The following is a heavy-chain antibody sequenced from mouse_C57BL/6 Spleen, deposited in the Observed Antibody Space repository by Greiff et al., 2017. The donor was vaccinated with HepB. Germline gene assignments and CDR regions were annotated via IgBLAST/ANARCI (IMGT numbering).Heavy chain of an antibody. CDR2: ISSGSSTI. J-gene: IGHJ4*01. V-gene: IGHV5-17*01. D-gene: IGHD2-3*01. CDR1: GFTFSDYG. CDR3: ARLDGYYSYYAMDY. Sequence: EVQVVESGGGLVKPGGSLKLSCAASGFTFSDYGMHWVRQAPEKGLEWVAYISSGSSTIYYADTVKGRFTISRDNAKNTLFLQMTRLTSEDTAMYYCARLDGYYSYYAMDYWGQGTSVTVSS.